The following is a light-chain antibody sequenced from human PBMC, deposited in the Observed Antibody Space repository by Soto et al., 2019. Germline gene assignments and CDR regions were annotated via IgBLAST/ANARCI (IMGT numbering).Light chain of an antibody. CDR3: CSYAGSYAYVV. Sequence: QSVLTQPRSVSGSPGQSVTISCTGTSSDVGGYNYVSWYQQHPGKAPKLMIYDVNRRPSGVPDRFSGFKSGDTASLTISGFQAEDEADYYCCSYAGSYAYVVLGGGTKLTVL. J-gene: IGLJ2*01. CDR2: DVN. CDR1: SSDVGGYNY. V-gene: IGLV2-11*01.